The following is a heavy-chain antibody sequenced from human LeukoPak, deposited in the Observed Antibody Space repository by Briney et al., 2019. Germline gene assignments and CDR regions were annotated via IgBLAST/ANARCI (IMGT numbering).Heavy chain of an antibody. CDR3: ARAHVRYSYGSVAY. Sequence: GGSLRLSCAASGFTLNSYSMNGVRKAPGKGLEWVSYISSSSSTIYYADSVKGRFTISRDNAKNSLYLQMNSLRDEDTAVYYCARAHVRYSYGSVAYWGQGTLVTDSS. CDR1: GFTLNSYS. J-gene: IGHJ4*02. CDR2: ISSSSSTI. V-gene: IGHV3-48*02. D-gene: IGHD5-18*01.